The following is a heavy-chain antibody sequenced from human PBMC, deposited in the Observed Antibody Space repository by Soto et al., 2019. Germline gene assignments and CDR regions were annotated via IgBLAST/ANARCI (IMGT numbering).Heavy chain of an antibody. CDR2: ISSTSTYI. V-gene: IGHV3-21*04. J-gene: IGHJ5*02. D-gene: IGHD2-15*01. Sequence: GGSLRLSCAASGFTFSSYSMNWVRQAPGKGLEWVSSISSTSTYIYYADSVKGRFTISRDNAKNSLYLQMNSLRVDDTAVYYCTRDSCSGGSCYRLNWNWFDPWGQGTLVTVSS. CDR3: TRDSCSGGSCYRLNWNWFDP. CDR1: GFTFSSYS.